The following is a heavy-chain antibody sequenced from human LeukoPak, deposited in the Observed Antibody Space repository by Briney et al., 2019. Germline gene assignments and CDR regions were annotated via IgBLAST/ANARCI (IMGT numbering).Heavy chain of an antibody. CDR1: GFTFGDYA. D-gene: IGHD4-17*01. CDR3: TRDDYGDL. CDR2: IRNKAYGGTT. J-gene: IGHJ4*02. V-gene: IGHV3-49*04. Sequence: RSLRLSCTASGFTFGDYAMGWVRQAPGKGLEWVGCIRNKAYGGTTEYAASVKGRFTISRDDSKSIAYLQMNSLKTEDTAVYYCTRDDYGDLWGQGTLVTVSS.